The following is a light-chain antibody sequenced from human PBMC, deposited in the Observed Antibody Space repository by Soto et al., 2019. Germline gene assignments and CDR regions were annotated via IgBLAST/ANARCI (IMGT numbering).Light chain of an antibody. J-gene: IGKJ4*01. V-gene: IGKV1-39*01. CDR3: QQSYSPPFT. CDR1: QNITTY. CDR2: ATS. Sequence: EIPMTQSPSSLSASVGDRVTITCRASQNITTYLNWYQQKAGVAPNLLIFATSNLQRGVPSRFSGSGSGTDFTLTINSLQREDFATYYCQQSYSPPFTFGGGAKVEIK.